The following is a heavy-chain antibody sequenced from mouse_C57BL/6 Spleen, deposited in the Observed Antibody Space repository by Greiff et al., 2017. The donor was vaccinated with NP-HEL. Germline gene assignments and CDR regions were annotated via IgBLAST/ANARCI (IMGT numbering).Heavy chain of an antibody. CDR2: IWSGGST. J-gene: IGHJ3*01. CDR3: ARKGYDYEFAY. CDR1: GFSLTSYG. D-gene: IGHD2-4*01. V-gene: IGHV2-2*01. Sequence: QVQLQQSGPGLVQPSQSLSITCTVSGFSLTSYGVHWVRQSPGKGLEWLGVIWSGGSTDYNAAFISRLSISKDNSKSQVFFKMNSLQADDTAIYYCARKGYDYEFAYWGQGTLVTVSA.